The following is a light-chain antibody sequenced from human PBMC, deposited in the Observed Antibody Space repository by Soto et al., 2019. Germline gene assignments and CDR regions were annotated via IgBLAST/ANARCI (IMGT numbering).Light chain of an antibody. CDR3: LQCYGWPKT. J-gene: IGKJ1*01. CDR1: QSVRSK. Sequence: EIVVTQSPATLSVSPGERATLSCRASQSVRSKLAWYQHIPGQAPRLLIYGATTKATGIPTRFSGSVSGTDVTFTIGSVQSEDSAVFYLLQCYGWPKTFGQGTKVQIK. CDR2: GAT. V-gene: IGKV3-15*01.